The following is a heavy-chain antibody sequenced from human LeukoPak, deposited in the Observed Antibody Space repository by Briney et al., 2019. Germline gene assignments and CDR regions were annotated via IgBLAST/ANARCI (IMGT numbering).Heavy chain of an antibody. J-gene: IGHJ3*02. CDR3: AKDRTVDTAMVKGPAAFDI. Sequence: GGSLRLSCAASGFTFSSYAMSWVRQAPGKGLEWVSAISGSGGSTYYADSVKGRFTISRDNSKNTLYLQMNSLRAEDTAVYYCAKDRTVDTAMVKGPAAFDIWGQGTMVTVSS. CDR1: GFTFSSYA. D-gene: IGHD5-18*01. V-gene: IGHV3-23*01. CDR2: ISGSGGST.